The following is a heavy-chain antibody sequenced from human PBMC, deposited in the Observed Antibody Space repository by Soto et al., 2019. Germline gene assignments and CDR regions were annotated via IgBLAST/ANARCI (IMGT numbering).Heavy chain of an antibody. D-gene: IGHD3-22*01. J-gene: IGHJ4*02. CDR2: ISGSGGST. Sequence: LRLSCAASGFTFSSYAMSWVRQAPGKGLEWVSAISGSGGSTYYADSVKGRFTISRDNSKNTLYLQMNSLRAEDAAVYYCAKVLYTYYDSSGYLGSYWGQGTLVTVSS. CDR1: GFTFSSYA. CDR3: AKVLYTYYDSSGYLGSY. V-gene: IGHV3-23*01.